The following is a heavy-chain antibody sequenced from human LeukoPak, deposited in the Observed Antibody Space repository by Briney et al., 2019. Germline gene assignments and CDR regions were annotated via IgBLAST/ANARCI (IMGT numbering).Heavy chain of an antibody. CDR1: GYTFTGYY. CDR3: ARTRYSGSYPNDY. CDR2: INPNSGGT. Sequence: ASVTVSRKASGYTFTGYYMHWVRQAPGQGLEWMGWINPNSGGTNYAQKFQGRVTMTRDTSISTAYMELSRLRSDDTAVYYCARTRYSGSYPNDYWGQGTLVTVSS. D-gene: IGHD1-26*01. V-gene: IGHV1-2*02. J-gene: IGHJ4*02.